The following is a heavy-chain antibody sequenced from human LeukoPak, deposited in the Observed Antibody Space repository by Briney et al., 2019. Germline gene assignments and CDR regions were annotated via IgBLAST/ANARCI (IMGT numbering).Heavy chain of an antibody. Sequence: GASVKVSCKASGYTFTGYYMHWVRQAPGQGLEWMGWINPNSGGTNYAQKFQGRVTMTRDTSISTAYMELSRLRSDDTAVYYCARVFGYGDSRLPGAWEYWGQGTLVTVSS. CDR2: INPNSGGT. CDR1: GYTFTGYY. D-gene: IGHD4-17*01. CDR3: ARVFGYGDSRLPGAWEY. V-gene: IGHV1-2*02. J-gene: IGHJ4*02.